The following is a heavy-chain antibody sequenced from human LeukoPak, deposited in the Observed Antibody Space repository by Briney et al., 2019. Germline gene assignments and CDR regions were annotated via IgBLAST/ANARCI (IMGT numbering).Heavy chain of an antibody. Sequence: GGSLRLSCVASGFAFNTYTMNWVRQPPGKGLQWVSSIRSDSNYISYADSLKGRFTISRDNAKNSLYMQMHSLRAEDTAVYCCARDLQDFDYWGQGTLVIVSS. CDR3: ARDLQDFDY. CDR2: IRSDSNYI. CDR1: GFAFNTYT. J-gene: IGHJ4*02. V-gene: IGHV3-21*01.